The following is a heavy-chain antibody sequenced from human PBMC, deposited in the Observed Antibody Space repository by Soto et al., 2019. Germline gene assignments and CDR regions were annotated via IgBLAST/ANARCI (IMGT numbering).Heavy chain of an antibody. Sequence: LRLSCAASGFTFSSYGMHWVRQAPGKGLEWVAVIWYDGSNKYYADSVKGRFTISRDNSKNTLYLQMNSLRAEDTAVYYCASGYSYGYPIDYWGQGTLVTVYS. J-gene: IGHJ4*02. CDR1: GFTFSSYG. D-gene: IGHD5-18*01. V-gene: IGHV3-33*01. CDR3: ASGYSYGYPIDY. CDR2: IWYDGSNK.